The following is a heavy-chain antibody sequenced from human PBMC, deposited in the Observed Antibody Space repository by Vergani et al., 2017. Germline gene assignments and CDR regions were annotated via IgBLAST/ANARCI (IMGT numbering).Heavy chain of an antibody. CDR1: GFTFNQYG. CDR3: ASGKYYSXSTSHFRGRYFDV. CDR2: TWYDGNNK. D-gene: IGHD3-16*01. J-gene: IGHJ2*01. V-gene: IGHV3-33*01. Sequence: QVQLVESGGGVVQPGRSLRLSCAASGFTFNQYGMHWVRQAPGKGLEWVAVTWYDGNNKQYADSVKGRFTISRDNSKSTMYLQMNSLRDEDTGVYYCASGKYYSXSTSHFRGRYFDVWGRGTLVTVPS.